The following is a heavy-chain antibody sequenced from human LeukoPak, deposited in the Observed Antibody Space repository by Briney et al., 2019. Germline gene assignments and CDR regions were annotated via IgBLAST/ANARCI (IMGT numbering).Heavy chain of an antibody. CDR1: GFIFSSYA. V-gene: IGHV3-23*01. CDR3: ATDLTTVVTSRFDD. D-gene: IGHD4-23*01. J-gene: IGHJ4*02. Sequence: GGSLILSCAASGFIFSSYAMSWVRQAPGKGLEWVSAISNTGGSTYYADSVKGRFTISRDDSKNTLYLQMNNLRAEDTAIYYCATDLTTVVTSRFDDWGQGTLVTVSS. CDR2: ISNTGGST.